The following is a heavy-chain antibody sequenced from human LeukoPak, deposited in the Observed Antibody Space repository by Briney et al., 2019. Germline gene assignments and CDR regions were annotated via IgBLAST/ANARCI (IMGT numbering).Heavy chain of an antibody. D-gene: IGHD2-21*01. J-gene: IGHJ4*02. Sequence: GGSLRLSCAASGFTFSNYAMSWVRQAPGKGLEWVSVISGSGGNRYYADSVKGRFTISRDNSKNTLYLQMNRLRAEDAAVYYCAKAPVTTCSGAYCYPFDYWGQGTLVTVSS. V-gene: IGHV3-23*01. CDR3: AKAPVTTCSGAYCYPFDY. CDR1: GFTFSNYA. CDR2: ISGSGGNR.